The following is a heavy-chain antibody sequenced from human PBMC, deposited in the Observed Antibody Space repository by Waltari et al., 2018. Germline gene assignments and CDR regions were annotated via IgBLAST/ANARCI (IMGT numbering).Heavy chain of an antibody. V-gene: IGHV4-30-4*08. CDR3: ARGPMEDQLLGRGTFDI. CDR1: GGSIIRGDYY. D-gene: IGHD2-2*01. CDR2: IYYSGCT. J-gene: IGHJ3*02. Sequence: QVQLQESGPGLVKASQTLSLICAVSGGSIIRGDYYWTWIRQPPGKGLEWIGYIYYSGCTHYKPSLNSRVTISVDTSKNQFSLKLSSVTAADTAVYYCARGPMEDQLLGRGTFDIWGQGTVVTVSS.